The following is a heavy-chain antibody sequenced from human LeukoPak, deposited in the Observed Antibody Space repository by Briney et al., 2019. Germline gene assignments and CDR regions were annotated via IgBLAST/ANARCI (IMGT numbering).Heavy chain of an antibody. D-gene: IGHD6-19*01. CDR3: ARDLGPAPGISVGGSGFGY. V-gene: IGHV3-33*01. CDR1: GFTFSSNG. Sequence: GRSLRLSCAASGFTFSSNGMHWVRQAPGKGLEWVAVIWYDGSNKYYADSVKGRFTISRDNSKNTLYLQMNSLRAEDTAVYYCARDLGPAPGISVGGSGFGYWGQGTLVTVSS. CDR2: IWYDGSNK. J-gene: IGHJ4*02.